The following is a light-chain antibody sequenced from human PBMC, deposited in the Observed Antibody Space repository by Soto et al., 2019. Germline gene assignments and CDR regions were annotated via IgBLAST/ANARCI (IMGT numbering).Light chain of an antibody. J-gene: IGKJ2*01. CDR1: QSVSNNY. CDR3: QQYGSSPPYT. CDR2: GSS. V-gene: IGKV3-20*01. Sequence: EVVLTQSPGTLSLSPGERATLSCRASQSVSNNYFAWYQQKPGQAPRLLIFGSSDRATGIPARFSGSGSGTDFTLTISRLEPEDFAAYSCQQYGSSPPYTFGQGTKLEIK.